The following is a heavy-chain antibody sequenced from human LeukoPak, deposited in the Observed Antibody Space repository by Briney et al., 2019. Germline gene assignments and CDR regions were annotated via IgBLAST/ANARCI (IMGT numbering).Heavy chain of an antibody. CDR1: GFTFSSYN. V-gene: IGHV3-66*01. D-gene: IGHD3-22*01. CDR3: ASIMRDYYDSSGTLFDY. Sequence: GGSLRLSCAASGFTFSSYNMNWVRQAPGKGLEWVSIIYSGGTTYYADSVKGRFTISRDNSKNTLYLQMNSLRAEDTAVYYCASIMRDYYDSSGTLFDYWGQGTLVTVSS. CDR2: IYSGGTT. J-gene: IGHJ4*02.